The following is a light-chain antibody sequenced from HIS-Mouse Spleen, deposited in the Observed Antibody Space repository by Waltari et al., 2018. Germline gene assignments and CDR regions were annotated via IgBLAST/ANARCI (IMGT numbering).Light chain of an antibody. CDR2: KDS. CDR1: ALPKQY. Sequence: SYELTQPPSVSVSPGQTARITCSGDALPKQYASGYQQKQGQAPVLVIYKDSERPSGIPERFSGSSSGTTVTLTISGVQAEDEADYYCQSADSSGTSPVFGGGTKLTVL. J-gene: IGLJ3*02. V-gene: IGLV3-25*03. CDR3: QSADSSGTSPV.